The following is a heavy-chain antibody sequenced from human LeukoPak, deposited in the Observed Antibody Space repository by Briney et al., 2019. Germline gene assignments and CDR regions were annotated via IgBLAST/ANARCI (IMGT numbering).Heavy chain of an antibody. CDR1: GGTISSYY. D-gene: IGHD1-26*01. J-gene: IGHJ4*02. CDR2: FSYSGST. CDR3: ARMYSGTSYYFDY. Sequence: PSETLSLTCTVSGGTISSYYWNWIRPPPAKGLEWMGFFSYSGSTKYNPSLKSRVTMSVDTSKNQFSLKLNSVAAADTAVYYCARMYSGTSYYFDYWGRGTLVTVSS. V-gene: IGHV4-59*01.